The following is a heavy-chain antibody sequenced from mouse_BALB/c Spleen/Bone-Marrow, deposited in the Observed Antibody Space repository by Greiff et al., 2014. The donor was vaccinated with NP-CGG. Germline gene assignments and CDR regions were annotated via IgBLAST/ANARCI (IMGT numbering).Heavy chain of an antibody. CDR2: IDPSDSET. D-gene: IGHD2-1*01. V-gene: IGHV1-69*02. CDR3: ARDHFYYGNYKFVY. CDR1: GYTFTSYW. J-gene: IGHJ3*01. Sequence: VQVVESGTELVKPGAPVKLSCKASGYTFTSYWMNWVKQRPGRGLEWIGRIDPSDSETHYNQKFKDKATLTVDESSSTAYIQLSSLTSEDSAVYYCARDHFYYGNYKFVYWGQGTLVTVSA.